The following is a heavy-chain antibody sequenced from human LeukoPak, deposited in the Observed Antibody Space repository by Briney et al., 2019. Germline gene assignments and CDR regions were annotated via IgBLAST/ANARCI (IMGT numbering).Heavy chain of an antibody. J-gene: IGHJ3*02. V-gene: IGHV4-59*08. CDR1: GGSISSYY. D-gene: IGHD3-22*01. Sequence: SETLSLTCTVSGGSISSYYWSWIRQPPGKGLEWIGYIYYSGSTNYNPSLKSRVTISVDTSKNQFSLKLSSVTAADTAVYYCARHFRYYDSSGPAENDAFDIWGQGTTVTVSS. CDR2: IYYSGST. CDR3: ARHFRYYDSSGPAENDAFDI.